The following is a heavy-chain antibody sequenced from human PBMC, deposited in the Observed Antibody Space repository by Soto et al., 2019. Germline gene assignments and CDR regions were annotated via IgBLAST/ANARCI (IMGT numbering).Heavy chain of an antibody. CDR3: ARVDPRGVAVVRDY. CDR2: ISGFNGQK. CDR1: GNTFASHG. J-gene: IGHJ4*02. Sequence: ASVKVSCKASGNTFASHGFSWVRQAPGQGLEWMGWISGFNGQKNYALKFQGRVTLTTDASTSTAYMELRSLRSDDTAVYFCARVDPRGVAVVRDYWGQGTLVTVSS. V-gene: IGHV1-18*01. D-gene: IGHD3-10*01.